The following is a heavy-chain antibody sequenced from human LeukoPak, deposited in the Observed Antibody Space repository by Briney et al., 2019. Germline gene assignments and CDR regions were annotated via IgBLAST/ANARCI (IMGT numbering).Heavy chain of an antibody. Sequence: GASVKVSCKASGYTFTGYYMHWVRQAPGQGLEWMGRINPNSGGTNYAQKFQGRVTMTRDTSISTAYMELSRLRSDDTAVYYCARAPIAVAGNFDYWGQGTLVTVS. CDR1: GYTFTGYY. J-gene: IGHJ4*02. CDR2: INPNSGGT. CDR3: ARAPIAVAGNFDY. D-gene: IGHD6-19*01. V-gene: IGHV1-2*06.